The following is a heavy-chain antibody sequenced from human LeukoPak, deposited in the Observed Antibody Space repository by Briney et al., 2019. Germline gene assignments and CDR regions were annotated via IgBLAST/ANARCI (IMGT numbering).Heavy chain of an antibody. Sequence: SETLSLTCTGSGGSISSYYWSWIRQPPGKGLEWIGYIYYSGSTNYNPSLKSRVTISVDTSKNQFSLKLSSVTAADTAVYYCAGRNYDFWSGYYTIPNWYFDLWGRGTLVTVSS. V-gene: IGHV4-59*01. D-gene: IGHD3-3*01. CDR2: IYYSGST. CDR1: GGSISSYY. CDR3: AGRNYDFWSGYYTIPNWYFDL. J-gene: IGHJ2*01.